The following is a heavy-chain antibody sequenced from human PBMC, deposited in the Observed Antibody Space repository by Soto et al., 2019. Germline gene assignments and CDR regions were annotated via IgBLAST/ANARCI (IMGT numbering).Heavy chain of an antibody. CDR3: VRDQKYFRVNGNWFDS. Sequence: QVQLMQSGTEVKKPGASVTVSCTASGYTSADFGISWVRQAPGQGLEWMGWVSGNNGASNPAPKVQGRIPMTLATSTGVSYMALRSLRSDDTAIYYCVRDQKYFRVNGNWFDSWGQGTLVSVSS. V-gene: IGHV1-18*04. CDR1: GYTSADFG. D-gene: IGHD2-2*01. J-gene: IGHJ5*01. CDR2: VSGNNGAS.